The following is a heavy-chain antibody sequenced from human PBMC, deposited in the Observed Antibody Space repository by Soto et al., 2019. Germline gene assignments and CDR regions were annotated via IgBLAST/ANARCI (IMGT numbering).Heavy chain of an antibody. D-gene: IGHD6-13*01. J-gene: IGHJ5*02. CDR1: GGSIRNFY. Sequence: QVQLQESGPGLVKPSETLSLTCTVSGGSIRNFYWSWIRQTPGKGLEWIGYNSYTGRPNYNPSLRSRVTTAGDTSKTRVALKLSSATAADTAVYFGARGGTYRSRLIRDRFDPWGQGTLVTVSS. V-gene: IGHV4-59*01. CDR2: NSYTGRP. CDR3: ARGGTYRSRLIRDRFDP.